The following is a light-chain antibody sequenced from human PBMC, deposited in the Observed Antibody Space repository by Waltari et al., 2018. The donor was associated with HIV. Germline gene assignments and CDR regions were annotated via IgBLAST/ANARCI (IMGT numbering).Light chain of an antibody. CDR3: ASWDDRLNGWV. J-gene: IGLJ3*02. Sequence: QSVLTQPPSLSEAPRQRVTISCSGSHSNIGNNAVNWYQQLPGKAPKRLIYDNDLLPSGVSDRFSGSRSGTSASLAISGLQSEDEAHYYCASWDDRLNGWVFGGGTQLTVL. CDR2: DND. CDR1: HSNIGNNA. V-gene: IGLV1-36*01.